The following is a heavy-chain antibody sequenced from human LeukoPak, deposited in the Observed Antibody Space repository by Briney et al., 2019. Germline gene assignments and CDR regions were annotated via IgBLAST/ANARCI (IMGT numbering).Heavy chain of an antibody. D-gene: IGHD5-24*01. CDR3: ANRDGYNFDFDY. J-gene: IGHJ4*02. CDR1: GFTFSSYA. V-gene: IGHV3-23*01. CDR2: ISGSGGST. Sequence: PGGSLRLSCAASGFTFSSYAMSWVRQAPGKGLEWVSAISGSGGSTYYADSVKGRFTISRDNSKNTLYLQMNSLRAEDTAVYYCANRDGYNFDFDYWGQGTLVTVSS.